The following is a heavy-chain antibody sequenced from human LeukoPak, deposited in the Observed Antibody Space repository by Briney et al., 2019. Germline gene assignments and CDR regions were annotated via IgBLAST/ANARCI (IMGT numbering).Heavy chain of an antibody. D-gene: IGHD3-10*01. Sequence: GGSLRLSCAASGFTFSNYGMNWVRQAPGKGLEWVSFTDTSGNYIYYGDSVKGRFTISRDNAKNLVFLQMNGLRAEHTAVYYCARGRSITLLRGVAMSDGFDIWGQGAMVAVSS. CDR1: GFTFSNYG. CDR2: TDTSGNYI. CDR3: ARGRSITLLRGVAMSDGFDI. V-gene: IGHV3-21*01. J-gene: IGHJ3*02.